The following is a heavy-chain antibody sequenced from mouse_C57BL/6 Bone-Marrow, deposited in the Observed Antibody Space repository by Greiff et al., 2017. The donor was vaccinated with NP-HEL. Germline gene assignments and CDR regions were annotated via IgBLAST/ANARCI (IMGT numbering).Heavy chain of an antibody. D-gene: IGHD1-1*02. CDR2: IYPRSGNT. Sequence: VKLMESGAELARPGASVKLSCKASGYTFTSYGISWVKQRTGQGLEWIGEIYPRSGNTYYNEKFKGKATLTADKSSSTAYMELRSLTSEDSAVYFCYGPFAYWGQGTLVTVSA. J-gene: IGHJ3*01. V-gene: IGHV1-81*01. CDR1: GYTFTSYG. CDR3: YGPFAY.